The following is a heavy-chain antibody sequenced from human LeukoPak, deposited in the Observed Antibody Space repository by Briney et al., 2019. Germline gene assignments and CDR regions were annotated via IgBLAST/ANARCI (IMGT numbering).Heavy chain of an antibody. CDR2: ISSNGGST. D-gene: IGHD6-13*01. Sequence: GGSLRLSCAASGFSFSNYVMHWVRQAPGKGLEYVSAISSNGGSTYYANSVKGRFTISRDNSKNTLYLQMGSLRAEDMAVYYCAREWVEYSNTWSHFDYWGQGTLVTVSS. J-gene: IGHJ4*02. V-gene: IGHV3-64*01. CDR3: AREWVEYSNTWSHFDY. CDR1: GFSFSNYV.